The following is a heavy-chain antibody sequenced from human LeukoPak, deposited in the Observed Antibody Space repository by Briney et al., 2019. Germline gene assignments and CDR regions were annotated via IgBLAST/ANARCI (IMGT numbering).Heavy chain of an antibody. D-gene: IGHD1-26*01. CDR2: ISYDGSNK. Sequence: PGGSLRLSCAASGFTFSSYAMHWVRQAPGKGLEWVAVISYDGSNKYYADSVKGRFTISRDNSKNTLYLQMNSLRAEDTAVYHCARDLYSGSSYGIDYWGQGTLVTVSS. V-gene: IGHV3-30-3*01. CDR1: GFTFSSYA. J-gene: IGHJ4*02. CDR3: ARDLYSGSSYGIDY.